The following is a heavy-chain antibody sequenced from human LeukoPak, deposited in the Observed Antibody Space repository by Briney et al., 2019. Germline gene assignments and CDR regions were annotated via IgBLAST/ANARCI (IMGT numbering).Heavy chain of an antibody. V-gene: IGHV6-1*01. CDR1: GDSISSNTAS. CDR3: ARSTALVGDDWVDP. J-gene: IGHJ5*02. Sequence: SQTLSLTCATSGDSISSNTASWNWIRQSPSRGLEWLGRTVYRSKWYYDYAVSVQSRITINADTSKNQFSLHLNSATPEDTAVYYCARSTALVGDDWVDPWGQGTLVTVSS. CDR2: TVYRSKWYY. D-gene: IGHD2-21*01.